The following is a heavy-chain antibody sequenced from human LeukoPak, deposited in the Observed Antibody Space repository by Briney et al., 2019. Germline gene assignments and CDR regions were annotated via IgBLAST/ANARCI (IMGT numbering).Heavy chain of an antibody. J-gene: IGHJ4*02. CDR3: TRAVGLGPGAHFDQ. CDR1: GFSFSRYY. V-gene: IGHV3-11*01. CDR2: IPTSGISV. D-gene: IGHD1-26*01. Sequence: GGSLRLSCAASGFSFSRYYMSWVRQTPGKALEWISYIPTSGISVQYADSVRGRFTASRDDAKNSLHLQMDSLRAEDTAVYYCTRAVGLGPGAHFDQRGQGALVIVSS.